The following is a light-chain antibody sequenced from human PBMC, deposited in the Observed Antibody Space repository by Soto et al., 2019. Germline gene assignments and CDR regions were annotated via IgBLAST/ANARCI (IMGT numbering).Light chain of an antibody. CDR3: QQRSKWIT. J-gene: IGKJ5*01. V-gene: IGKV3-11*01. CDR2: DAS. Sequence: EIVLTQSPATLSWSPGERDTLSCRASQSVSTYLGWYQQKPGQAPRLLIYDASNRATGIPARFSGSGSGTDFTLTISSLEPEDFAVYYCQQRSKWITFGQGTRLEIK. CDR1: QSVSTY.